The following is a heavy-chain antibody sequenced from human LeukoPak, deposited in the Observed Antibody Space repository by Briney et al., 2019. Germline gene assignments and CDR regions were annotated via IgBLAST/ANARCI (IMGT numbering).Heavy chain of an antibody. D-gene: IGHD6-19*01. J-gene: IGHJ6*03. Sequence: SETLSLTCTVSDGSISSYYWSWIRQPPGKGLEWIGYIYYSGSTNYNPSLKSRVTISVDTSKNQFSLKLSSVTAADTAVYYCARDEIAVADSRYMDVWGKGTTVTVSS. V-gene: IGHV4-59*01. CDR2: IYYSGST. CDR1: DGSISSYY. CDR3: ARDEIAVADSRYMDV.